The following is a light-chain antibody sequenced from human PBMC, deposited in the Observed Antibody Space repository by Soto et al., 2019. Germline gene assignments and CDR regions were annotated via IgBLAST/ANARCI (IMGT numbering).Light chain of an antibody. CDR1: SSDLGAYKY. Sequence: QSVLPQPASVSGFPGHSFTISCAGTSSDLGAYKYVSWYQQHPDKAPKLILYEVSRRPSGVSNRFSGSKSGNTASLTISGLLAEDEADYSCSSYTNTSTLVFGTGTKV. J-gene: IGLJ1*01. V-gene: IGLV2-14*03. CDR2: EVS. CDR3: SSYTNTSTLV.